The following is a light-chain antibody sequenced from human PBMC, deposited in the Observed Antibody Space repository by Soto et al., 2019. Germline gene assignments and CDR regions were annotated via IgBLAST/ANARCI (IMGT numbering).Light chain of an antibody. CDR2: EVS. J-gene: IGLJ1*01. Sequence: QSALTQPASVSGSPGQSITISCTGTSSDVGGYIYVSWYQQHPGKAPKLMIYEVSNRPSGVSNRFSGSKSGNTASLTISGLQDEDEADYYCSSYTSSSTLYVLGTGTKVTVL. V-gene: IGLV2-14*01. CDR3: SSYTSSSTLYV. CDR1: SSDVGGYIY.